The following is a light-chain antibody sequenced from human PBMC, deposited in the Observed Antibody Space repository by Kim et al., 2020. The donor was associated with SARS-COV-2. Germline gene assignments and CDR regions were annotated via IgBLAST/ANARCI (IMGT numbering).Light chain of an antibody. V-gene: IGLV7-46*01. CDR2: DTN. CDR3: LLSYSAARPV. CDR1: TGAVTSGHY. J-gene: IGLJ3*02. Sequence: GGTVTLTCGSSTGAVTSGHYPYWFQQKPGQAPRTLIYDTNNRHSWTPARFSGSLLGGKAALTLSGAQPEDEADYYCLLSYSAARPVFGGGTQLTVL.